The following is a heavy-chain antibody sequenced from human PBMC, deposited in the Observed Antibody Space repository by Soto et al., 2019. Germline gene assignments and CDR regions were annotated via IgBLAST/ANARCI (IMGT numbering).Heavy chain of an antibody. CDR3: AGDFRGYSYEPYYFDY. CDR2: IYYSGST. Sequence: SETLSLTCTVSGGSISSSSYYWGWIRQPPGKGLEWIGSIYYSGSTYYNPSLKSRVTISVDTSKNQFSLKLSSVTAADTAVYYCAGDFRGYSYEPYYFDYWGQGTLVTVSS. J-gene: IGHJ4*02. V-gene: IGHV4-39*01. CDR1: GGSISSSSYY. D-gene: IGHD5-18*01.